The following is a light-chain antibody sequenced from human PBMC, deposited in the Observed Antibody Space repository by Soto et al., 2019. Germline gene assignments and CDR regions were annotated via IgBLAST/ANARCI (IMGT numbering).Light chain of an antibody. CDR1: QSVSSSY. CDR3: QQYGSSPLT. J-gene: IGKJ4*01. V-gene: IGKV3-20*01. CDR2: GAS. Sequence: EIVLTQSPGTLSLSPGERATLSCRASQSVSSSYLAWYQQKPGQAPRLLIYGASSRATGIPDRFSGSGSGTDFTLTIRRLEPGDFAVYYCQQYGSSPLTFGGGTKVEIK.